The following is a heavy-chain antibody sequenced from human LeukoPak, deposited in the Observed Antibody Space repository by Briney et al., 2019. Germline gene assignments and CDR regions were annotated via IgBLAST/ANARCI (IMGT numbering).Heavy chain of an antibody. CDR2: ISSSGSTI. CDR1: GFTFSSYE. CDR3: AKGYSTGWYDFDY. J-gene: IGHJ4*02. V-gene: IGHV3-48*03. D-gene: IGHD6-19*01. Sequence: GGSLRLSCAASGFTFSSYEMNWVPQAPGKGLEWVSYISSSGSTIYYADSVKGRFTISRDNSKNTLYLQMNSLRAEDTVVYYCAKGYSTGWYDFDYWGQGTLVTVSS.